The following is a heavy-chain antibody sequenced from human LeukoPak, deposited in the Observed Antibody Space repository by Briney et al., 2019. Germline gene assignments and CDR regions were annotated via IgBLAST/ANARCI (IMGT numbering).Heavy chain of an antibody. CDR1: GGSISSSSYY. V-gene: IGHV4-39*07. D-gene: IGHD3-9*01. CDR2: INHSGST. CDR3: ARWADTISLTREKKKGFDP. J-gene: IGHJ5*02. Sequence: SETLSLTCTVSGGSISSSSYYWSWIRQPPGKGLEWIGEINHSGSTNYNPSLKSRVTISVDTSKNQFSLKLSSVTAADTAVYYCARWADTISLTREKKKGFDPWGQGTLVTVSS.